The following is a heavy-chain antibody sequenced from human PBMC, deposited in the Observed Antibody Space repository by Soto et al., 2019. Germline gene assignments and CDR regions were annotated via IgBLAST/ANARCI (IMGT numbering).Heavy chain of an antibody. CDR3: SKDIVVVPAAIRADYYYGMDF. Sequence: VQLVESGGGVVQPGRSLRLSCAASGFTFSSYGMHWVRQAPGKGLEWVAVISYDGSNKYYADSVKGRFTISRDNFKNELYMQMSSLRAEDTAVYYCSKDIVVVPAAIRADYYYGMDFWGQGTTGTVS. D-gene: IGHD2-2*02. CDR1: GFTFSSYG. V-gene: IGHV3-30*18. J-gene: IGHJ6*02. CDR2: ISYDGSNK.